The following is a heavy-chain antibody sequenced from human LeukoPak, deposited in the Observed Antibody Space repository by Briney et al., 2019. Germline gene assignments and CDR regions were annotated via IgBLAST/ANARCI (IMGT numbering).Heavy chain of an antibody. CDR1: GFTFSSYG. Sequence: GGSLRLSCAASGFTFSSYGMHWVRQAPGKGLEWVAVIWYDGSNKYYADSVKGRFTISRDNSKNTLYLQMNSLRAEDTAVYYCARDGTRGRTFDYWGQGTLVTVSS. V-gene: IGHV3-30*19. CDR3: ARDGTRGRTFDY. D-gene: IGHD1-14*01. J-gene: IGHJ4*02. CDR2: IWYDGSNK.